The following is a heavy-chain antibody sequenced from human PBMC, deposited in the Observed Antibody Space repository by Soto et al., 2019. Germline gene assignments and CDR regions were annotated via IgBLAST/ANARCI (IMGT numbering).Heavy chain of an antibody. CDR2: ISGSGGST. Sequence: GGSLRLSCAASGFTFSSYAMSWVRQAPGKGLEWVSAISGSGGSTYYADSVKGRFTISRDNSKNTLYLQMNSLRAEDTAVYYCAKCENYDFWSGHGDYYYYGMDVWGQGTTVTVSS. CDR3: AKCENYDFWSGHGDYYYYGMDV. J-gene: IGHJ6*02. CDR1: GFTFSSYA. D-gene: IGHD3-3*01. V-gene: IGHV3-23*01.